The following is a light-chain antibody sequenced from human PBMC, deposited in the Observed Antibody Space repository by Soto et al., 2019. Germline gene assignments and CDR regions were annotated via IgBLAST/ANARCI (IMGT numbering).Light chain of an antibody. CDR1: QSINTN. Sequence: ETVVTQSPATLSVSPGERATLSCRSSQSINTNLAWYQQKPGQAPRLLIYRASTRATGIPARFCGSGSGTEFTLTIDSLQSEDFATYYCQQYDDWPEYAFGQGTKVDIK. CDR2: RAS. J-gene: IGKJ2*01. CDR3: QQYDDWPEYA. V-gene: IGKV3-15*01.